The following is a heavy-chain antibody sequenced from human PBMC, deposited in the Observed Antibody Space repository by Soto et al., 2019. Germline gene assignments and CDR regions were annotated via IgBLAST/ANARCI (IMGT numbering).Heavy chain of an antibody. J-gene: IGHJ6*02. V-gene: IGHV3-7*01. D-gene: IGHD3-10*01. CDR1: GFTFSGYW. CDR2: IKQDGSEK. CDR3: ARCRVGPYYYYYYGMDV. Sequence: GGSLRLSCAASGFTFSGYWMSWVRQAPGKGLEWVANIKQDGSEKYYVDSVKGRFTISRDNAKNSLYLQMNSLRAEDTAVYYCARCRVGPYYYYYYGMDVWGQGTTVTVSS.